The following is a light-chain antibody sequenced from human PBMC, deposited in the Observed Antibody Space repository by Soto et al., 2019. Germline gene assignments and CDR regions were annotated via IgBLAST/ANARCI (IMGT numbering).Light chain of an antibody. CDR1: QSVSSSY. CDR2: GAS. CDR3: QQYGSSPIT. V-gene: IGKV3-20*01. J-gene: IGKJ3*01. Sequence: EIVLTQSPGTLSLSPGERATLSCRASQSVSSSYLAWYQQKPGQAPRLLIYGASSRATVIPDRFSGRGSGTDFTLTISRLEPEDFAVYYCQQYGSSPITFGPGTKVDIK.